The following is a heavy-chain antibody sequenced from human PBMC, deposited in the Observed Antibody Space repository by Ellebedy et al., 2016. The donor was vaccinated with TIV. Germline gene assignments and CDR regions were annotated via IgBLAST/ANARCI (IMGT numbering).Heavy chain of an antibody. D-gene: IGHD3-10*01. CDR1: GGPLRGYF. Sequence: SETLSLTXGVNGGPLRGYFWSWIRQPPGKGLEWIGQINYNGVTDYNPSLKSRVTISVDTSKNEFSLKLNSVTAADTAVYYCARGGPPLLGFGDLAGRHGGMDVWGRGTTVTVSS. CDR2: INYNGVT. CDR3: ARGGPPLLGFGDLAGRHGGMDV. J-gene: IGHJ6*02. V-gene: IGHV4-34*01.